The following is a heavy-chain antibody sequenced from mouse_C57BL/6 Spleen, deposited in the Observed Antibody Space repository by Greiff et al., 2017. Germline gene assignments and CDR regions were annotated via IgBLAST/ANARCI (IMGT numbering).Heavy chain of an antibody. V-gene: IGHV1-55*01. CDR2: IYPGSGST. J-gene: IGHJ2*01. D-gene: IGHD1-1*01. Sequence: QVQLQQPGAELVKPGASVKMSCKASGYTFTSYWITWVKQRPGQGLEWIGDIYPGSGSTNYNEKFKSKATLTVDTSSSTAYMQLSSLTSEDSAVYYCARGGFDYYGSIYFDYWGQGTTLTVSS. CDR3: ARGGFDYYGSIYFDY. CDR1: GYTFTSYW.